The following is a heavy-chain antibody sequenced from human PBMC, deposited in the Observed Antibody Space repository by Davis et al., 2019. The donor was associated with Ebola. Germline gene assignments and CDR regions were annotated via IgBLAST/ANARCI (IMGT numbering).Heavy chain of an antibody. CDR2: IIPILGIA. CDR3: ARARIAAAGDY. J-gene: IGHJ4*02. Sequence: AASVKVSCKASGGTFSSYAISWVRQAPGQGLEWMGGIIPILGIANYAQKFQGRVTMTRDTSISTAYMELSRLRSDDTAVYYCARARIAAAGDYWGQGTLVTVSS. CDR1: GGTFSSYA. V-gene: IGHV1-69*10. D-gene: IGHD6-13*01.